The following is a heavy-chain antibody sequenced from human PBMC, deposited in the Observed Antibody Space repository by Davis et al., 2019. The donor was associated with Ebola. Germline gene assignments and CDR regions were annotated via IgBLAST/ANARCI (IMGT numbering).Heavy chain of an antibody. J-gene: IGHJ4*02. CDR3: AIVDPTHRGAMVGYYFDY. CDR2: IYSGGST. CDR1: GFTVSSNY. D-gene: IGHD5-18*01. Sequence: GESLNISCASSGFTVSSNYMSWVRQAPGKGLEWVSVIYSGGSTYYAHSVQGRFTISRHNSKNTLYLQTNSLRAEDTAVYYCAIVDPTHRGAMVGYYFDYWGQGTLVTVSS. V-gene: IGHV3-53*04.